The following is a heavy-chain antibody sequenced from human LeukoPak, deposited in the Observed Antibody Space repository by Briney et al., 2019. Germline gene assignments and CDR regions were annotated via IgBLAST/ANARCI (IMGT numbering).Heavy chain of an antibody. D-gene: IGHD3-22*01. CDR1: GFTFSGYS. J-gene: IGHJ4*02. Sequence: GGSLRLSCAASGFTFSGYSMNWVRQAPGKGLEWVSSISSSSSYIYYADSVKGRFTISRDNAKNSLYLQMNSLRAEDTAVYYCARDYDSSGYFHVPFDYWGQGTLVTVSS. V-gene: IGHV3-21*01. CDR3: ARDYDSSGYFHVPFDY. CDR2: ISSSSSYI.